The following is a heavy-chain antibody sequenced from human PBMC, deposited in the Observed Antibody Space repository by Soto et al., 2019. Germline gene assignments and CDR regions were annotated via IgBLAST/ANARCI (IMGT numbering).Heavy chain of an antibody. Sequence: EVQLVESGGGLVQPGGSLRLSCAASGFTFSSSWMHWVRQAPGKGLVWVSRIYSDGSRTNYADSVQGRFTISRDNAKITLYLQMNSLRAEDTALYYCARGPTGWYGYDYWGQGTLVTVSS. J-gene: IGHJ4*02. CDR2: IYSDGSRT. V-gene: IGHV3-74*01. CDR1: GFTFSSSW. D-gene: IGHD6-19*01. CDR3: ARGPTGWYGYDY.